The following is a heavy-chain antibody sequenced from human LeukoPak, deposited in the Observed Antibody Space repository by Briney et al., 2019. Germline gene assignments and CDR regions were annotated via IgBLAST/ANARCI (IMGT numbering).Heavy chain of an antibody. Sequence: GGSLRLSCAASGFTFSNYGMHWVRQAPGKGLEWVAFIRYDANDEYYADSVKGRFTISRDNSKNTLYLQMNSLRAADTAIYYCVKDGIRYFDAWGQGTLVTVSS. D-gene: IGHD3-9*01. CDR1: GFTFSNYG. V-gene: IGHV3-30*02. CDR2: IRYDANDE. CDR3: VKDGIRYFDA. J-gene: IGHJ5*02.